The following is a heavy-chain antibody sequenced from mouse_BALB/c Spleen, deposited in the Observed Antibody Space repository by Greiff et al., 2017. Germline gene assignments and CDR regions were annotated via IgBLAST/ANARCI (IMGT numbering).Heavy chain of an antibody. Sequence: VQLQQSGAELAKPGASVKMSCKASGYTFTSYWMHWVKQRPGQGLEWIGYINPSTGYTEYNQKFKDKATLTADKSSSTAYMQLSSLTSEDSAVYYCARSDYFDYWGQGTTRTVSS. CDR2: INPSTGYT. J-gene: IGHJ2*01. CDR3: ARSDYFDY. CDR1: GYTFTSYW. V-gene: IGHV1-7*01.